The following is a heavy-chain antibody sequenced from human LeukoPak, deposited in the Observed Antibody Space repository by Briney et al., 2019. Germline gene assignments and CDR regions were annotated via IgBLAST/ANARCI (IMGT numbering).Heavy chain of an antibody. Sequence: KTGGSLRLSCAASGFTFSSYSMNSVRQAPGKGLEWVSSISSSSSYIHSADSVRGRFTISRDNAKNSLFLQMNSLRAEDTAVYYCARDEWGDAFDIWGQGTMVTVFS. CDR3: ARDEWGDAFDI. D-gene: IGHD1-26*01. V-gene: IGHV3-21*01. CDR2: ISSSSSYI. CDR1: GFTFSSYS. J-gene: IGHJ3*02.